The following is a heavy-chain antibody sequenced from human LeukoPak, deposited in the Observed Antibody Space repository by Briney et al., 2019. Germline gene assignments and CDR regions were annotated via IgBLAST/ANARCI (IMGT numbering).Heavy chain of an antibody. Sequence: ASVSVSCQASGFTFTGYYIHWVRQAPGQGLEWMGWINPNSGGTNYAQKFQGRVTMTRDTSITTAYMELSRLSSDDTAVYYCARDWVTGTPSVYWDGGTLVTVSS. V-gene: IGHV1-2*02. D-gene: IGHD1-20*01. CDR1: GFTFTGYY. J-gene: IGHJ1*01. CDR2: INPNSGGT. CDR3: ARDWVTGTPSVY.